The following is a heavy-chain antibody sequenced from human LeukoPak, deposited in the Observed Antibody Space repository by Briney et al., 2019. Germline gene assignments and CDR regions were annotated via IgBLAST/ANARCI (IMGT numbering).Heavy chain of an antibody. D-gene: IGHD4-23*01. V-gene: IGHV3-74*01. CDR1: GFTFSSYW. CDR3: ARYFGGLDY. CDR2: INSDGSST. Sequence: PGGSLRLSCVAPGFTFSSYWMHWVRQVPGKGLVWVSRINSDGSSTNYADSVKGRFTISRDNAKNTLYLQMNSLRAEDTAVYYCARYFGGLDYWGQGTLVTVSS. J-gene: IGHJ4*02.